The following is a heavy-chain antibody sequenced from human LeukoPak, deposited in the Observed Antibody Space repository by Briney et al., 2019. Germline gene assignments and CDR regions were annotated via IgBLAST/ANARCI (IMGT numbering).Heavy chain of an antibody. CDR1: GGSISSSSYY. D-gene: IGHD1-26*01. Sequence: SETLSLTCTVSGGSISSSSYYWGWIRQPPGKGLEWIGSIYYSGSTYYNPSLKSRVTISVDTSKNQFSLKLSSVTAADTAVYYCARLEKEWELEGYYFDYWGQGTLVTVSS. CDR2: IYYSGST. V-gene: IGHV4-39*01. J-gene: IGHJ4*02. CDR3: ARLEKEWELEGYYFDY.